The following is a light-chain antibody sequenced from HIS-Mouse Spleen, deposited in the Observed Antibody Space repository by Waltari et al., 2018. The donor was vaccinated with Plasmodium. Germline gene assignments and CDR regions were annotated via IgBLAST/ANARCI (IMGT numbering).Light chain of an antibody. V-gene: IGLV2-14*03. CDR1: RSDVGGYNY. CDR3: SSYTSSSTLNYV. CDR2: DVS. Sequence: QSALTQPASVSGSPGKSINISCTGPRSDVGGYNYVSGYKQHPGKAPKLMIYDVSNRPSGVSNRFSGSKSGNTASLTISGLQAEDEADYYCSSYTSSSTLNYVFGTGTKVTVL. J-gene: IGLJ1*01.